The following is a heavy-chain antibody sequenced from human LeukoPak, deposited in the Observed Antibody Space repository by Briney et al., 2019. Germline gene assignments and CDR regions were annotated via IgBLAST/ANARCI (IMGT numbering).Heavy chain of an antibody. CDR2: ISWNSGSI. CDR3: ARIAAAGPCYYYYMDV. J-gene: IGHJ6*03. V-gene: IGHV3-9*01. CDR1: GFTFDDYA. D-gene: IGHD6-13*01. Sequence: GTSLRLSCAASGFTFDDYAMPWVRQGPGKGLGWVSGISWNSGSIGYADSVKGRFTISRDNDSLRAEDTALYYCARIAAAGPCYYYYMDVWGKGTTVTVSS.